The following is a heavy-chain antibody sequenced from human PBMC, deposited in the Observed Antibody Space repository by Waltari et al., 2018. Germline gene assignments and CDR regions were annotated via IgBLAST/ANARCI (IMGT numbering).Heavy chain of an antibody. V-gene: IGHV4-61*01. CDR2: LYYSGST. Sequence: QVQLQESGPGLVKPSETLSVTYTVSGGSVSSGTYYWSWIRQPPGRGLEWIGYLYYSGSTNYNPSLKSRGTISIDTSQNQFSLNLNSVTAADTAVYYCARGLGERYYLDHFDSWGQGTLVTVSS. J-gene: IGHJ4*02. CDR1: GGSVSSGTYY. CDR3: ARGLGERYYLDHFDS. D-gene: IGHD1-26*01.